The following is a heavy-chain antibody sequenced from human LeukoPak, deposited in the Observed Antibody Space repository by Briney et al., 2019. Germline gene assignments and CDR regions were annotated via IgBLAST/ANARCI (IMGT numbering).Heavy chain of an antibody. D-gene: IGHD3-22*01. CDR3: ARGRGYYDSSGYYRLMHYFDY. J-gene: IGHJ4*02. Sequence: SETLSLTCAVYGGSFSGYYWSWIRQPPGKGLEWIGEINHSGSTNYNPSLKSRVTISVDTSKNQFSLKLSSVTAADTAVYYCARGRGYYDSSGYYRLMHYFDYWGQGTLVTVSS. V-gene: IGHV4-34*01. CDR2: INHSGST. CDR1: GGSFSGYY.